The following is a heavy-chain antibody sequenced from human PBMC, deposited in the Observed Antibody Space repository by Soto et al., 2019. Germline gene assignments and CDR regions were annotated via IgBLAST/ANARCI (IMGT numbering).Heavy chain of an antibody. V-gene: IGHV4-59*01. Sequence: SETLSLTCTVSGGSISSYYWSWIRQPPGKGLEWIGYIYYSGSTNYNPSLKSRVTISVDTSKNQFSLKLSSVTAADTAVYYCARGISSDYYDSSGKNWFDPWGQGTLVT. CDR1: GGSISSYY. CDR3: ARGISSDYYDSSGKNWFDP. D-gene: IGHD3-22*01. CDR2: IYYSGST. J-gene: IGHJ5*02.